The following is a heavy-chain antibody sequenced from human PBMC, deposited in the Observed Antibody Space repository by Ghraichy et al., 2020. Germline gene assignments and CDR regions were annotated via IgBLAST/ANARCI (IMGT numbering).Heavy chain of an antibody. V-gene: IGHV4-59*12. J-gene: IGHJ6*03. CDR1: GGSISSNY. CDR2: SYYNGNT. Sequence: SETLSLTCTVSGGSISSNYWNWIRHPPGRGLEWNGYSYYNGNTNYNPSLKSRVTISKDTSNNQFSLRLSSVTAADTAVYYCARGRYSGLYYYYYYRDVWGQVTTVRVSS. D-gene: IGHD1-26*01. CDR3: ARGRYSGLYYYYYYRDV.